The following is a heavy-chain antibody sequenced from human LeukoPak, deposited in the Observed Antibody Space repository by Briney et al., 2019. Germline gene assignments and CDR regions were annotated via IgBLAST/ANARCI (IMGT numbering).Heavy chain of an antibody. Sequence: ASVKVSCKVSGYTLTELSMHWARQAPGKGLEWMGGFDPEDGETIYAQKFQGRVTMTEDTSTDTAYMELSSLRSEDTAVYYCATFTISGGPQGDWFDPWGQGTLVTVSS. CDR2: FDPEDGET. CDR3: ATFTISGGPQGDWFDP. J-gene: IGHJ5*02. CDR1: GYTLTELS. D-gene: IGHD2-15*01. V-gene: IGHV1-24*01.